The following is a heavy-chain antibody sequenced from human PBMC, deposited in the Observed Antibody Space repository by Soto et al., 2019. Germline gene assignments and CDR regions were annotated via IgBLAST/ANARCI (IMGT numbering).Heavy chain of an antibody. CDR2: ISAYNGNT. V-gene: IGHV1-18*01. D-gene: IGHD3-10*01. CDR1: GYTFTSYG. Sequence: GASVKVSCKASGYTFTSYGISWVRQAPGQGLEWMGWISAYNGNTNYAQKLQGRVTMTTDTSTSTAYMELRSLRSDDTAVYYCVRDTYYYGSGSENNFDYWGQGTLVTVSS. CDR3: VRDTYYYGSGSENNFDY. J-gene: IGHJ4*02.